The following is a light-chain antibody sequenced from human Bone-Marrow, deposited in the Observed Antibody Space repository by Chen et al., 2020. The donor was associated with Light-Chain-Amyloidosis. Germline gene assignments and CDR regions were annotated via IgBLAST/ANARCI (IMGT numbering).Light chain of an antibody. J-gene: IGKJ4*01. CDR1: QGISNA. Sequence: DIQMTQSPSSLSASVVDRVPITFRASQGISNALAGYQNKPGKVPKLLIYAASTLQSGVPSRFSGSEYGTDFTLTISSLQPEDVATYYCQKYTNVPATFGGGTKVEIK. CDR3: QKYTNVPAT. V-gene: IGKV1-27*01. CDR2: AAS.